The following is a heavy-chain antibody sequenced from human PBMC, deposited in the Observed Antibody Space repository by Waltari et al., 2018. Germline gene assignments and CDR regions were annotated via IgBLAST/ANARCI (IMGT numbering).Heavy chain of an antibody. V-gene: IGHV1-69*02. CDR3: ARGRYYYDSSGYYGTDAFDI. CDR2: AIPMFGIA. J-gene: IGHJ3*02. CDR1: GGTFSSYT. Sequence: QVQLVQSGSEVKKPGSSVKVSCRASGGTFSSYTISWVRQAPGQGLEWMGRAIPMFGIADHAQEFQGRVTITADKSTSTAFMELSSLRSEDTAVYYCARGRYYYDSSGYYGTDAFDIWGQGTMVTVSS. D-gene: IGHD3-22*01.